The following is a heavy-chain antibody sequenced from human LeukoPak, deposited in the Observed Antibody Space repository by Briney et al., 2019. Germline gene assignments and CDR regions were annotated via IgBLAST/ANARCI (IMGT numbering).Heavy chain of an antibody. CDR1: GFTVSSNY. CDR2: IYSGGST. Sequence: GGSLRLSCAASGFTVSSNYMSWVRQAPGKGLEWVSVIYSGGSTYYADSVKGRFTISRDNSKNTLYLQMNSLRAEDTAVYYCARDRGYYDSSGYSYDAFDIWGQGTMVTVSS. D-gene: IGHD3-22*01. J-gene: IGHJ3*02. V-gene: IGHV3-66*01. CDR3: ARDRGYYDSSGYSYDAFDI.